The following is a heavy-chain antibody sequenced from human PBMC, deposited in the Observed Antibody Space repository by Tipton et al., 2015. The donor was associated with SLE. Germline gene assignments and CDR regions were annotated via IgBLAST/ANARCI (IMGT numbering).Heavy chain of an antibody. Sequence: TLSLTCTVPGGSISGYYWCWIRQPAGKGLEWIGRVYSSGSTIYNPSIKSRITLSLDTSKNQFSLRVNSVTAADTAVYYCARGGGSYYDYWGQGTLVTVSS. CDR2: VYSSGST. CDR3: ARGGGSYYDY. CDR1: GGSISGYY. J-gene: IGHJ4*02. D-gene: IGHD1-26*01. V-gene: IGHV4-4*07.